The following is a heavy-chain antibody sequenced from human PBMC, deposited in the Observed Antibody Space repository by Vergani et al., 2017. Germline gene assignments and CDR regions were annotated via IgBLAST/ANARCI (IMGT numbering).Heavy chain of an antibody. CDR2: ISASGNA. D-gene: IGHD2-15*01. CDR3: ERRSGGYYSGGKVHPLRTAFDV. V-gene: IGHV4-61*02. CDR1: GGSISAGYYF. J-gene: IGHJ3*01. Sequence: QVQLQASGPGRVKPSQTLSLTCTMSGGSISAGYYFWSWIRQPAGKGLEWLGHISASGNASHSPSLKTRVSMSVDTSKNQFSLTVTSVTAADTAIYFCERRSGGYYSGGKVHPLRTAFDVWGHGTVVTVSS.